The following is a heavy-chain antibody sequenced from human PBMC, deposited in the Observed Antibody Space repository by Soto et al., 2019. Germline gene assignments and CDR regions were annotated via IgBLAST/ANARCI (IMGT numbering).Heavy chain of an antibody. CDR2: LYHSGST. D-gene: IGHD3-3*01. Sequence: SETLSLTCAVSGYPISSGYYWGWIRQSPGKGLEWIGSLYHSGSTYYNPSLKSRVTISVDSSKNQFSLRLTSVTAADTAVYYCARNSYYDFWSGYQRAFDLWGQGTVVNVSS. CDR1: GYPISSGYY. V-gene: IGHV4-38-2*01. J-gene: IGHJ4*02. CDR3: ARNSYYDFWSGYQRAFDL.